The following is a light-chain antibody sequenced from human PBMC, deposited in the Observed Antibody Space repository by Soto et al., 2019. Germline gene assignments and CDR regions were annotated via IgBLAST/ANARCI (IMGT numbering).Light chain of an antibody. V-gene: IGKV3-20*01. CDR2: GAS. Sequence: EIVLTQSPGTLSLSPGERATLSCRASQSVSSSYLAWYQQKPGQTPRLLFYGASCRATGIPDRFSGSGSGTDFTLTISRLEPEDFAVYYCQQYGSSPFTFGPGTKVDIK. CDR3: QQYGSSPFT. J-gene: IGKJ3*01. CDR1: QSVSSSY.